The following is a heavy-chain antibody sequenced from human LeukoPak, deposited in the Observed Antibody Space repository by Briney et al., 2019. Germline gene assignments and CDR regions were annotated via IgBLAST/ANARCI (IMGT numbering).Heavy chain of an antibody. D-gene: IGHD6-19*01. V-gene: IGHV4-38-2*02. CDR1: GYSISSGYY. CDR3: ARDEYSSGWCIREYFDY. J-gene: IGHJ4*02. Sequence: SETLSLTCTVSGYSISSGYYWGWIRQPPGKGLEWIGSIYHSGSTYYNPSLKSRVTISVDTSKNQFSLKLSSVTAADTAVYYCARDEYSSGWCIREYFDYWGQGTLVTVSS. CDR2: IYHSGST.